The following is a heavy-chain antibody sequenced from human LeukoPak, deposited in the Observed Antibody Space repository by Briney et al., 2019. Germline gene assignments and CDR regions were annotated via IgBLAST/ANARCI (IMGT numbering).Heavy chain of an antibody. CDR2: ITPDAGRT. CDR1: GFTFTNYG. V-gene: IGHV3-23*01. J-gene: IGHJ6*03. CDR3: ARDLVWFGEPKGYYNYMDV. D-gene: IGHD3-10*01. Sequence: GGSLRLSCAASGFTFTNYGMNWVRQAPGKGLEWVSGITPDAGRTYYADSVKGRFTIYRDNAKNSLYLQMNTLRAEDTAVYYCARDLVWFGEPKGYYNYMDVWGKGTTVTVSS.